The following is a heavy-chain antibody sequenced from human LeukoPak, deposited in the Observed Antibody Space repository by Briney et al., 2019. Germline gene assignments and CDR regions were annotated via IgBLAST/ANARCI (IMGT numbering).Heavy chain of an antibody. CDR1: GGSISSYY. V-gene: IGHV4-4*07. D-gene: IGHD2-2*01. CDR3: ARDRVVPAAEYYMDV. CDR2: IYTSGST. Sequence: SETLSLTCTVSGGSISSYYWGWIRQPAGKGLEWIGRIYTSGSTNYNPSLKSRVTMSVDTSKNQFSLKLSSVTAADTAVYYCARDRVVPAAEYYMDVWGKGTTVTVSS. J-gene: IGHJ6*03.